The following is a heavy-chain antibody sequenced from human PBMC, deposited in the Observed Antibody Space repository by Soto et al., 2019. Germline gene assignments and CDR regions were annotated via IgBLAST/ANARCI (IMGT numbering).Heavy chain of an antibody. CDR2: VPFTGGT. CDR3: ATLPRSHYAHFDY. D-gene: IGHD2-2*01. CDR1: GGSVNSDSYY. J-gene: IGHJ4*02. V-gene: IGHV4-61*01. Sequence: PSETLSLTCTVSGGSVNSDSYYWTWIRQPPGKRLEWIGCVPFTGGTNYSPSLKSRITISRDTSKNQFSLELSSVTAADTAVYYCATLPRSHYAHFDYWGQGALVTVSS.